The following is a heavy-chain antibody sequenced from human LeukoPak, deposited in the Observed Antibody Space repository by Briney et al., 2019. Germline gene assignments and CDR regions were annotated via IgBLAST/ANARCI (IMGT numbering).Heavy chain of an antibody. D-gene: IGHD3-10*01. V-gene: IGHV3-23*01. CDR1: GFTFSSYA. J-gene: IGHJ6*03. Sequence: GRSLRLSCAASGFTFSSYAMSWVRQAPGKGLEWVSSISGSGGRTYYADSVKGRFTISRDNSKNTLYLQMNSLRAEDTAVYYCAKFVSGSYWEGYYYYMDVWGKGTTVTVSS. CDR3: AKFVSGSYWEGYYYYMDV. CDR2: ISGSGGRT.